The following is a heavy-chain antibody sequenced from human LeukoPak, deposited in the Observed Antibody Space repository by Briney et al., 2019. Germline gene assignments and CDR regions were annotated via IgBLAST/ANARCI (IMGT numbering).Heavy chain of an antibody. CDR3: ARAWIQLWLRGYDY. Sequence: RPGGSLRLSCAASGFTFSSYSMNWVRQAPGKGLEWVAVISYDGSNKYYADSVKGRFTISRDNSKNTLYLQMNSLRAEDTAVYYCARAWIQLWLRGYDYWGQGTLVTVSS. CDR1: GFTFSSYS. J-gene: IGHJ4*02. V-gene: IGHV3-30*03. CDR2: ISYDGSNK. D-gene: IGHD5-18*01.